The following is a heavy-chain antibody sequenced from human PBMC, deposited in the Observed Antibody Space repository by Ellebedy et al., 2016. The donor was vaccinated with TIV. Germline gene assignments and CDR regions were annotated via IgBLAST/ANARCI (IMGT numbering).Heavy chain of an antibody. CDR3: ARNVWFGESSDPFYFDF. Sequence: SETLSLTXDVVGVSVSSNNWWSWVRQSPGKGLEWIGEIFHSGRSTYNPSLKSRVTISLDKSTNQISLRLRSAAAADTAVYYCARNVWFGESSDPFYFDFWGQGILVTVSS. J-gene: IGHJ4*02. CDR2: IFHSGRS. D-gene: IGHD3-10*01. V-gene: IGHV4-4*02. CDR1: GVSVSSNNW.